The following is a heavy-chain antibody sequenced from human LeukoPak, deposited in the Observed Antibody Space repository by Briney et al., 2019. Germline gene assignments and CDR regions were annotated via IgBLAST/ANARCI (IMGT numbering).Heavy chain of an antibody. J-gene: IGHJ5*02. Sequence: ASVKVSCKASGNTFTSDYMNWVRQAPGKGLEWMGIVHSSGGVIKYAQEFQDRVTVTRDPSTSTIYMELSSLRSEDTAVYYCVGSSHQRNWFDPRGQGTLVIVSS. CDR3: VGSSHQRNWFDP. CDR2: VHSSGGVI. V-gene: IGHV1-46*01. D-gene: IGHD1-26*01. CDR1: GNTFTSDY.